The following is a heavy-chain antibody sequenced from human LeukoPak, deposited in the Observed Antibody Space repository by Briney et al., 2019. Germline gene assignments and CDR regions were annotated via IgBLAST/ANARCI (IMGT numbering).Heavy chain of an antibody. CDR1: GFTFSTYA. CDR3: TRGATGYSNSWSDY. J-gene: IGHJ4*02. D-gene: IGHD6-13*01. CDR2: INSDGIST. V-gene: IGHV3-74*01. Sequence: GGSLRLSCAASGFTFSTYAMHWVRQAPGKGLVWVSRINSDGISTNCADSVKGRFTISRDNAKNTLYLQMDSLRAEDTAVYYCTRGATGYSNSWSDYWGQGTLVTVSS.